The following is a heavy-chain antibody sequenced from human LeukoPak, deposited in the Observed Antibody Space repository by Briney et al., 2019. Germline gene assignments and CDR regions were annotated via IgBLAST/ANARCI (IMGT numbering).Heavy chain of an antibody. CDR3: ARLRLLLWFGELLSSFDY. D-gene: IGHD3-10*01. J-gene: IGHJ4*02. CDR2: IKQDGSEK. CDR1: GFTFSSYW. Sequence: GGSLRLSCAASGFTFSSYWMSWVRQAPGKGLEWVANIKQDGSEKYYVDSVKGRFTISRDNAKNSLYLQMNSLRAEDTAVYYCARLRLLLWFGELLSSFDYWGQGTLVTVSS. V-gene: IGHV3-7*01.